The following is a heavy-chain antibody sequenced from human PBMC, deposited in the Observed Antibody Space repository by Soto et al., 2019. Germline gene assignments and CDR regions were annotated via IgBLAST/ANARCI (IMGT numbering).Heavy chain of an antibody. CDR2: MQPSTGRT. D-gene: IGHD6-19*01. Sequence: GAPVRRSCWALGYICTSPDINRGRQTAGQGLEWMGWMQPSTGRTGYAQKFQGSVNMTRDTSINTAYMELTTLTSEDTAFYYCERGVSADGDYWCRGTRVTVSS. CDR1: GYICTSPD. J-gene: IGHJ4*02. CDR3: ERGVSADGDY. V-gene: IGHV1-8*01.